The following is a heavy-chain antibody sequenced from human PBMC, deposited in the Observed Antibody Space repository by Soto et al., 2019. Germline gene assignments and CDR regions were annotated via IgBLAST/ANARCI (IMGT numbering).Heavy chain of an antibody. CDR2: INAGNGNT. V-gene: IGHV1-3*01. CDR3: ARSLMVRGVIIGDY. Sequence: ASVKVSCKASGYTFTSYAMHWVRQAPGQRLEWMGWINAGNGNTKYSQKFQGRVTITRDTSASTAYMELSSLRSEDTAVYYCARSLMVRGVIIGDYWGQGTLVTAPQ. CDR1: GYTFTSYA. J-gene: IGHJ4*02. D-gene: IGHD3-10*01.